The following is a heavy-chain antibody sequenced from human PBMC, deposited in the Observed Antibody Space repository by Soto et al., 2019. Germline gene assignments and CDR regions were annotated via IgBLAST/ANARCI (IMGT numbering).Heavy chain of an antibody. D-gene: IGHD6-6*01. CDR1: GFTFSSYA. CDR3: ARVWLASHYSIAARPDYGSRHSGFYY. V-gene: IGHV3-30-3*01. Sequence: QVQLVESGGGVVQPGRSLRLSCAASGFTFSSYAMHWVRQAPGKGLEWVAVISYDGSNKYYADSVKGRFTISRDNSKNTLYLQMNSLRAEDTAVDYCARVWLASHYSIAARPDYGSRHSGFYYWGQGTLVTVSS. J-gene: IGHJ4*02. CDR2: ISYDGSNK.